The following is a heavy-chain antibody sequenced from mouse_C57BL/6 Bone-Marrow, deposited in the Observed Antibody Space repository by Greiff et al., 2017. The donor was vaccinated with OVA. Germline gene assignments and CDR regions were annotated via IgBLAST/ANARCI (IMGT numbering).Heavy chain of an antibody. CDR1: GFTFSDSY. V-gene: IGHV5-12*01. CDR3: ARHHYYGSSYDYFDY. CDR2: ISNGGGST. D-gene: IGHD1-1*01. Sequence: EVHLVESGGGLVQPGGSLKLSCAASGFTFSDSYMYWVRQTPEKRLEWVAYISNGGGSTYYPDTVKGRFTISRDNAKNTLYLQMSRLKSEDTAMYYCARHHYYGSSYDYFDYWGQGTTLTVSS. J-gene: IGHJ2*01.